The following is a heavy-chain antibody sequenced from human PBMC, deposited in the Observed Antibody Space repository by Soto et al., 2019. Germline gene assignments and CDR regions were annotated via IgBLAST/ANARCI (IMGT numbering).Heavy chain of an antibody. CDR2: IYYSGST. D-gene: IGHD3-16*02. CDR3: ARTPIYDYVWGTYRYNYFDY. CDR1: GGSISSSSYY. J-gene: IGHJ4*02. V-gene: IGHV4-39*01. Sequence: ASETLSLTCTVSGGSISSSSYYWGWIRQPPGKGLEWIGSIYYSGSTYYNPSLKSRVTISVDTSKNQFSLKLSSVTAADTAVYYCARTPIYDYVWGTYRYNYFDYWGQGTLVTVS.